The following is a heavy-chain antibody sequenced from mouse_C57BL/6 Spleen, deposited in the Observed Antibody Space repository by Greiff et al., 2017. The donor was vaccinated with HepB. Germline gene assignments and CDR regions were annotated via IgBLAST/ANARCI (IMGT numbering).Heavy chain of an antibody. D-gene: IGHD1-1*02. CDR2: IYPSDSET. Sequence: QVQLQQPGAELVRPGSSVKLSCKASGYTFTSYWMDWVKQRPGQGLEWIGNIYPSDSETHYNQKFKDKATLTVDKSSSTAYMQLSSLTSEGSAVYYCARSGSYNAMDYWGQGTSVTVSS. CDR3: ARSGSYNAMDY. J-gene: IGHJ4*01. V-gene: IGHV1-61*01. CDR1: GYTFTSYW.